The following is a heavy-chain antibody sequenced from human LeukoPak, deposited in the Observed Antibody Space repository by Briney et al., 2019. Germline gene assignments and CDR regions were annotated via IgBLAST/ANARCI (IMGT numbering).Heavy chain of an antibody. CDR2: IYYSGST. J-gene: IGHJ4*02. CDR3: ARIRKRYDFWSGKFDY. CDR1: GGSFSSYY. D-gene: IGHD3-3*01. V-gene: IGHV4-59*12. Sequence: SETLSLTCTVSGGSFSSYYWSWIRQPPGKGLEWIGYIYYSGSTYYNPSLKSRVTISVDRSKNQFSLKLSSVTAADTAVYYCARIRKRYDFWSGKFDYWGQGTLVTVSS.